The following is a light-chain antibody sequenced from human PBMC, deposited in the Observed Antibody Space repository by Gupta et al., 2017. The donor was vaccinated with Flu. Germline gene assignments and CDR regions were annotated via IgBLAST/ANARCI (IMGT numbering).Light chain of an antibody. CDR2: GAS. V-gene: IGKV3-15*01. J-gene: IGKJ4*01. Sequence: EIVMTQSPATLSVSPGESATLSCRASQSVDSNLAWYQQKPGQAPRLLIYGASTRATGLPARFSGSGSGTEFTLTISSLQSEDFAVYYCQQKNDWPLTFGGGTKVEI. CDR3: QQKNDWPLT. CDR1: QSVDSN.